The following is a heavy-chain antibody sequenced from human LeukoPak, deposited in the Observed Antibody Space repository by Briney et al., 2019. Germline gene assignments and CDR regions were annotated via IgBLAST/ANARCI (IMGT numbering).Heavy chain of an antibody. CDR3: ARDGSITMVREYDAFDI. J-gene: IGHJ3*02. D-gene: IGHD3-10*01. CDR1: GFTFSSYA. V-gene: IGHV3-11*05. Sequence: GGSLRLSCAASGFTFSSYAMSWIRQAPGKGLEWVSYISSSSSYTNYADSVKGRFTISRDNAKNSLYLQMNSLRAEDTAVYYCARDGSITMVREYDAFDIWGQGTMVTVSS. CDR2: ISSSSSYT.